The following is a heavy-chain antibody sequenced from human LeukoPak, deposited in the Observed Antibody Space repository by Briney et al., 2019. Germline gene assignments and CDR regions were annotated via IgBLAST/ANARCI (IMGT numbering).Heavy chain of an antibody. CDR2: IYYSGST. CDR1: GGSFSSYY. CDR3: ARVNVDSSGSPAFDI. Sequence: PSETLSLTCTVSGGSFSSYYWSWIRQPPGKGLEWIGYIYYSGSTNYNPSLKSRVTISVDTSKNQFSLKLSSVTAADTAVYYCARVNVDSSGSPAFDIWGQGTMVTVSS. D-gene: IGHD3-22*01. V-gene: IGHV4-59*01. J-gene: IGHJ3*02.